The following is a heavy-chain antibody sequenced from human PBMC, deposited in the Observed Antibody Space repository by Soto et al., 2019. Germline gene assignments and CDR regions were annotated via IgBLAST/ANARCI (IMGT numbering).Heavy chain of an antibody. CDR2: INPNSGGT. CDR3: ARVTSATVTTYYYYGMDV. V-gene: IGHV1-2*02. J-gene: IGHJ6*02. Sequence: ASVKVSCKASGYTFTGYYMHWVRQAPGQGLEWMGWINPNSGGTNYAQKFQGRVTMTRDTSISTAYMELSRLRSDDTAVYYCARVTSATVTTYYYYGMDVWGQGNTVTVSS. D-gene: IGHD4-4*01. CDR1: GYTFTGYY.